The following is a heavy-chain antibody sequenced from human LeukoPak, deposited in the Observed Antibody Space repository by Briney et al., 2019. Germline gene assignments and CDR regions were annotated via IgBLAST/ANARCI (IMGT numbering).Heavy chain of an antibody. CDR1: GYTFTSYY. CDR3: ATTPTRDGYNPGYYFDY. D-gene: IGHD5-24*01. V-gene: IGHV1-46*01. CDR2: INPSGGST. Sequence: GASVTVSCKASGYTFTSYYTHWVRQAPGQGLEWMGIINPSGGSTSYAQKFQGRVTMTRDTSTSTVYMELSSLRSDDTAVYYCATTPTRDGYNPGYYFDYWGQGTLVTVSS. J-gene: IGHJ4*02.